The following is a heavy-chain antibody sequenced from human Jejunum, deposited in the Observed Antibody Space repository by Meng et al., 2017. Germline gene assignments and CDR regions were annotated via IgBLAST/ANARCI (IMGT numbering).Heavy chain of an antibody. Sequence: GGSLRPSCEVSGLTFSDFSMSWIRQAPGKGLEWISYISTSIITTYYADSVKGRFTISRDNAKNSLYLQMNNLRAEDTAVYYCAAMDTIVGALDIWGQGTVVTVSS. CDR1: GLTFSDFS. CDR3: AAMDTIVGALDI. D-gene: IGHD1-26*01. J-gene: IGHJ3*02. CDR2: ISTSIITT. V-gene: IGHV3-11*04.